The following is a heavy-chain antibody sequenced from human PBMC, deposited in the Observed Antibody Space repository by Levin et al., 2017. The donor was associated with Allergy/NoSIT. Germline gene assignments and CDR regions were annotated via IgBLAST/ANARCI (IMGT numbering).Heavy chain of an antibody. J-gene: IGHJ4*02. CDR1: GYSFTSYW. CDR3: ARLLLDNWNDEVLDY. D-gene: IGHD1-20*01. V-gene: IGHV5-51*01. CDR2: IYPGDSDT. Sequence: GESLKISCKGSGYSFTSYWIGWVRQMPGKGLEWMGIIYPGDSDTRYSPSFQGQVTISADKSISTAYLQWSSLKASDTAMYYCARLLLDNWNDEVLDYWGQGTLVTVSS.